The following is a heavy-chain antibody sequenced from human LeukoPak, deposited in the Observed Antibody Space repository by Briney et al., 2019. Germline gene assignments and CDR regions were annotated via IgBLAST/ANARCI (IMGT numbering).Heavy chain of an antibody. Sequence: SETLSLTCTVSGGSISSSSYYWGWIRQPPGKGLEWIGSIYYSGDTYFNPSLKSRRVTISVDTSKNQFSLRLSSVTAADTAVYYCARHQWHYYYYMGVWGKGSTVTVSS. CDR2: IYYSGDT. CDR3: ARHQWHYYYYMGV. J-gene: IGHJ6*03. CDR1: GGSISSSSYY. D-gene: IGHD6-19*01. V-gene: IGHV4-39*01.